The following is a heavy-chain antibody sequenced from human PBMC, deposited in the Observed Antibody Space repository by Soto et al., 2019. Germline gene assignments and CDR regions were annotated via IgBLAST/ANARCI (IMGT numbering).Heavy chain of an antibody. D-gene: IGHD2-15*01. CDR1: GFTFSDYY. CDR3: ASGVAASHFYYYYMDV. Sequence: QVQLVESEGGLVKPGGSLRLSCAASGFTFSDYYMSWIRQAPGKGLEWVSYISGSGSTIYYADSVKGRFTISRDNAKNSLHLQMNSLRAEDTAVYYCASGVAASHFYYYYMDVWGKGTTVTVSS. J-gene: IGHJ6*03. CDR2: ISGSGSTI. V-gene: IGHV3-11*01.